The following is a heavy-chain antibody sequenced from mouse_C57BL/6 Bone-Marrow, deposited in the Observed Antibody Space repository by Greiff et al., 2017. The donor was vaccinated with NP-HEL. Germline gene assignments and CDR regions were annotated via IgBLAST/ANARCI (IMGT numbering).Heavy chain of an antibody. V-gene: IGHV1-55*01. Sequence: QVQLKESGAELVKPGASVKMSCKASGYTFTSYWITWVKQRPGQGLEWIGDIYPGSGSTNYNEKFKSKATLTVDTSSSTAYMQLSSLTSEDSAVYYCASGEPYWGQGTLVTVSA. CDR3: ASGEPY. CDR2: IYPGSGST. J-gene: IGHJ3*01. CDR1: GYTFTSYW.